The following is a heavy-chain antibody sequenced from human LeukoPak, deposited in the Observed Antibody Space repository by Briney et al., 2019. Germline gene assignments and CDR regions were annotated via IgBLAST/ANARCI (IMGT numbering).Heavy chain of an antibody. CDR1: GFTFSSYA. Sequence: PGGSLRLSRAASGFTFSSYAMSWVRQAPGKGLEWVSAISGSGGSTYYADSVKGRFTISRDNSKNTPYLQMNSLRAEDTAVYYCAKDPWLLLYFDYWGQGTLVTVSS. CDR3: AKDPWLLLYFDY. CDR2: ISGSGGST. J-gene: IGHJ4*02. V-gene: IGHV3-23*01. D-gene: IGHD3-9*01.